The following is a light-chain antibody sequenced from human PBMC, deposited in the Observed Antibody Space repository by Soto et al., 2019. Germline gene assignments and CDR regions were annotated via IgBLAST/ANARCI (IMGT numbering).Light chain of an antibody. Sequence: QSVLTQPPSASGTPGQRVSISCSGSSSNIGSNYVYWYQQLPGTAPKLLIYRNNQRPSGVPDRFSGSKSGTSASLAISGLRSEDEADYDCAAGDDSLSGPGFGGGTKLTVL. CDR1: SSNIGSNY. CDR2: RNN. V-gene: IGLV1-47*01. CDR3: AAGDDSLSGPG. J-gene: IGLJ2*01.